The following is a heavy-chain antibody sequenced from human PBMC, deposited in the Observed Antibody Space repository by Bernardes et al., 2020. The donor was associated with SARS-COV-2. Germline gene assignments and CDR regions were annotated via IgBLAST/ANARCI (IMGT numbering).Heavy chain of an antibody. CDR2: INPNSGGA. J-gene: IGHJ4*02. D-gene: IGHD3-3*01. CDR1: GFTFPGYY. CDR3: ARDNDDFWSGYYDY. V-gene: IGHV1-2*02. Sequence: ASVKVSCKASGFTFPGYYIHWVRQAPGQGLEWMGWINPNSGGANYAQKFQGRVTMTRDTSTNTAYMELGNLRSDDTAVYYCARDNDDFWSGYYDYWGQGTLVTVSS.